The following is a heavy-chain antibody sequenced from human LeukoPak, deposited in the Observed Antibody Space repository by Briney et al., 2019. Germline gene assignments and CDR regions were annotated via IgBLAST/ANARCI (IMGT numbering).Heavy chain of an antibody. D-gene: IGHD3-3*01. CDR3: ASTYDFWSGYSEWYFDY. Sequence: GGSLRLSCAASGFTFSSYGMHWVRQAPGRGLEWVAFIRYDGSNKYYADSVKGRFTISRDNSKNTLYLQMNSLRAEDTAVYYCASTYDFWSGYSEWYFDYWGQGTLVTVSS. J-gene: IGHJ4*02. V-gene: IGHV3-30*02. CDR1: GFTFSSYG. CDR2: IRYDGSNK.